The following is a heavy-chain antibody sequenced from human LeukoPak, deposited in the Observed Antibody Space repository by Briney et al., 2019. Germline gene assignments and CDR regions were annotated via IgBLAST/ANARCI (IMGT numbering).Heavy chain of an antibody. CDR2: ILLDGGQK. D-gene: IGHD6-13*01. J-gene: IGHJ4*02. Sequence: GGSLRLSCVASDFTFDFYWMTWVRQAPGKGLEWVANILLDGGQKYYVDSVKGRFTISRDNPKNSLYLQINSLRAEDTAVYYCGRLAHNAWYAIDYWGQGTLVTVSS. V-gene: IGHV3-7*01. CDR3: GRLAHNAWYAIDY. CDR1: DFTFDFYW.